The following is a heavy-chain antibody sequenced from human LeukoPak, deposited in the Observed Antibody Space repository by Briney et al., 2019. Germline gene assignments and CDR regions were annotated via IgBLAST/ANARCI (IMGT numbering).Heavy chain of an antibody. V-gene: IGHV3-30*02. Sequence: PGGSLRLSCAASGFTFSSYGMHWVRQAPGKGLEWVAFIRYDGSNKYYADSVKGRFTISRDNSKNTLYLQMNSLRAEDTAVYYCAKDRIVVVPAAKGSYYYYYYMDVWGKGTTVTISS. CDR1: GFTFSSYG. D-gene: IGHD2-2*01. CDR2: IRYDGSNK. J-gene: IGHJ6*03. CDR3: AKDRIVVVPAAKGSYYYYYYMDV.